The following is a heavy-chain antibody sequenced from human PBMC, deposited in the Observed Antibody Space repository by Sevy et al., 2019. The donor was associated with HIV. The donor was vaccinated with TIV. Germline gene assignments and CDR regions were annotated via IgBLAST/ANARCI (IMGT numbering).Heavy chain of an antibody. CDR3: ARDRTVATSDRVTYCGGDCYTGVFDY. D-gene: IGHD2-21*02. CDR2: IYYSGST. V-gene: IGHV4-59*01. Sequence: SETLSLTCTVSGGSISSYYWSWIRQPPGKGLEWIGYIYYSGSTNYNPSLKIRVTISVDTSKNQFSLKLSSVTAADTAGYYCARDRTVATSDRVTYCGGDCYTGVFDYWGQGTLVTVSS. CDR1: GGSISSYY. J-gene: IGHJ4*02.